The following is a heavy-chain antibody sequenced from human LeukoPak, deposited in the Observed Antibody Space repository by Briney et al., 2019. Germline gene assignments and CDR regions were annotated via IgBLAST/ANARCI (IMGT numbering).Heavy chain of an antibody. D-gene: IGHD3-22*01. CDR3: ARHVVAVGFDY. CDR1: GFIFSNYW. Sequence: GGSLRLSCAASGFIFSNYWMSWVRQAPGKGLEWVANIKEDGSEKYYVDSVKGRFTISRDNAKNSLYLQMNSLRAEDTAVYYCARHVVAVGFDYWGQGTLVTVSS. CDR2: IKEDGSEK. V-gene: IGHV3-7*01. J-gene: IGHJ4*02.